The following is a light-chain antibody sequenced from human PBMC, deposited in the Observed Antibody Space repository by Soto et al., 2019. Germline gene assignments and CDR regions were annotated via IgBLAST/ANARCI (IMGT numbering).Light chain of an antibody. CDR2: AAS. CDR1: QSVRNS. V-gene: IGKV3-11*01. CDR3: QQRSDWPPSLT. Sequence: EIVLTQSPATLSLSPGERATLSCRASQSVRNSLAWYQQKPGQAPRLLIYAASHRATGIPTRFSGSGSGTDFILTITSLEPEDVAVYYCQQRSDWPPSLTFGGGTKVEIK. J-gene: IGKJ4*01.